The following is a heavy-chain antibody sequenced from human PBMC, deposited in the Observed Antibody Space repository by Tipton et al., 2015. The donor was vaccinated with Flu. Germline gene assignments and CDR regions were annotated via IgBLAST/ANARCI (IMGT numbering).Heavy chain of an antibody. V-gene: IGHV4-38-2*02. J-gene: IGHJ6*02. CDR2: VFHTGST. CDR1: GHSISSDYY. CDR3: ASREWVANQYYYYGVDV. D-gene: IGHD6-19*01. Sequence: TLSLTCTISGHSISSDYYWGWIRQPPGKGLEWIGNVFHTGSTHHNPSLKSQVTVSVEKAKNQFFLRLTSVTAADTAVYYCASREWVANQYYYYGVDVWDQGP.